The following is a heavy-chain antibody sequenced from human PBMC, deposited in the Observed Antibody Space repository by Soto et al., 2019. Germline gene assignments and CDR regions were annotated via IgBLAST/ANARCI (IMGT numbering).Heavy chain of an antibody. V-gene: IGHV3-48*02. J-gene: IGHJ6*02. CDR1: GFTFSSYS. Sequence: GGSLRLSCAASGFTFSSYSMNWVRQAPGKGLEWVSYISSSSSTIYYAGSVKGRFTISRDNAKNSLYLQMNSLRDEDTAVYYCARDSSPPTYYYYGMDVWGQGTTVTVSS. CDR3: ARDSSPPTYYYYGMDV. CDR2: ISSSSSTI. D-gene: IGHD6-6*01.